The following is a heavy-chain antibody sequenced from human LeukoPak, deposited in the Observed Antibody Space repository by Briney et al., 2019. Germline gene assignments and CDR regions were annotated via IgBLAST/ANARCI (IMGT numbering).Heavy chain of an antibody. D-gene: IGHD3/OR15-3a*01. J-gene: IGHJ3*02. CDR1: VESFRGYY. V-gene: IGHV4-34*01. CDR2: INHSGIT. CDR3: SRVSLDRTRQAFDI. Sequence: PSETLSLTCAVYVESFRGYYWSGIRQPPGKGREWIGEINHSGITNYNPSLKSRVPISVDTSKSQFSLKLISVTAADTAVYYCSRVSLDRTRQAFDIWGKGTMVTVSS.